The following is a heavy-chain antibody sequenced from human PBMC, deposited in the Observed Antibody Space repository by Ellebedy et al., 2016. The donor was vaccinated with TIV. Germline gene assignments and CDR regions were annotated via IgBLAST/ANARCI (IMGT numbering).Heavy chain of an antibody. CDR3: ARGIVAAAGTYWLDP. CDR1: GGSISSYY. Sequence: GSLRLSCTVSGGSISSYYWSWIRQPAGKGLEWIGRIYTSGSTNYNPSLKSRVTMSVDTSKNQFSLKLSSVTAADTAVYYCARGIVAAAGTYWLDPWGQGTLVTVSS. V-gene: IGHV4-4*07. J-gene: IGHJ5*02. D-gene: IGHD6-13*01. CDR2: IYTSGST.